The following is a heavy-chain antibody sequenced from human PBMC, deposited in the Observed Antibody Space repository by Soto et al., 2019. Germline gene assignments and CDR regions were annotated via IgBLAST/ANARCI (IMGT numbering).Heavy chain of an antibody. CDR3: AREGDWTIDY. CDR2: ISGSDDST. Sequence: PGGSLRLSCAASGFTFSSYAMSWVRQAQGKGLEWVSVISGSDDSTYYADSVKGRFTISRDNSKNTLYLQMSSLRVEDTAVYYCAREGDWTIDYWGQGALVTVPQ. D-gene: IGHD2-21*01. J-gene: IGHJ4*02. CDR1: GFTFSSYA. V-gene: IGHV3-23*01.